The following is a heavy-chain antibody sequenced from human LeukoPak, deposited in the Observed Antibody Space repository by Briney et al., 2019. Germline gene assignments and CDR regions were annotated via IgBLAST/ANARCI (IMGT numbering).Heavy chain of an antibody. CDR3: ARDYAGDTSGLVLDY. V-gene: IGHV3-11*01. J-gene: IGHJ4*02. CDR2: ISPTGSRI. CDR1: GFTFTDYY. D-gene: IGHD3-22*01. Sequence: GGSLRLSCAAPGFTFTDYYMSSVRQAPGKGLERISYISPTGSRIYYTDSVKGRFTISRDNAKKSLILQMNSLRADDTAVYYCARDYAGDTSGLVLDYWGQGTLVTVSS.